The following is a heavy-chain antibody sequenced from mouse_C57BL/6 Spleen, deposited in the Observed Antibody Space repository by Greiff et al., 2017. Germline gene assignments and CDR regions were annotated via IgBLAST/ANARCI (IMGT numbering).Heavy chain of an antibody. CDR1: GYTFTDYY. CDR2: INPNNGGT. D-gene: IGHD2-3*01. Sequence: EVQLQQSGPELVKPGASVKISCKASGYTFTDYYMNWVKQSHGKSLEWIGDINPNNGGTSYNQKFKGKATLTVDKSSSTAYMQLRSLTSEDSAVXYCARGRVYDGYYDFDYWGQGTTLTVSS. CDR3: ARGRVYDGYYDFDY. V-gene: IGHV1-26*01. J-gene: IGHJ2*01.